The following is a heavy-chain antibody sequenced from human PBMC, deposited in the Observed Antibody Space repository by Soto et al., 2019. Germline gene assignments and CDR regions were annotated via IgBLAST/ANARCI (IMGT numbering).Heavy chain of an antibody. Sequence: GGSLRLSCAASGFTFSSYAMHWVRQAPGKGLEWVSSVTSSSDRTYYAASVKGRFTISRDNSKNMVFLQMNSLRAEDTAVYYCAEGGFYDGFDYWGQGTLVTVSS. CDR2: VTSSSDRT. D-gene: IGHD5-12*01. CDR3: AEGGFYDGFDY. J-gene: IGHJ4*02. CDR1: GFTFSSYA. V-gene: IGHV3-23*01.